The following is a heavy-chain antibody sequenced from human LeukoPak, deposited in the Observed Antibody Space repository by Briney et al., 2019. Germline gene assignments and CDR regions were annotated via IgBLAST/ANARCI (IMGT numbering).Heavy chain of an antibody. Sequence: GGSPRLSCAASGFTFSTYSMNWVRQAPGKGLEWVSYISGSSGTIYYADSVKGRFTISRDNAKNSLYLQMNSLRAEDTAVYCCARRSEFGVLYYMDVWGKGTTVTVSS. D-gene: IGHD3-16*01. CDR2: ISGSSGTI. CDR1: GFTFSTYS. V-gene: IGHV3-48*01. CDR3: ARRSEFGVLYYMDV. J-gene: IGHJ6*03.